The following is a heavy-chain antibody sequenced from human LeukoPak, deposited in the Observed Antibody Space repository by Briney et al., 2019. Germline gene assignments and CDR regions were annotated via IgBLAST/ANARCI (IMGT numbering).Heavy chain of an antibody. J-gene: IGHJ1*01. Sequence: GGSLRLSCAVSGFTFSNYAMTWVRQAPGRGLERVSSIRGSGVGTDYADSVRGRFTISRDNFKNTLYLQMNSLRAEDTAIYYGSRDPNGDYVGAFDFQRWGQGTLVTVSS. CDR3: SRDPNGDYVGAFDFQR. V-gene: IGHV3-23*01. CDR1: GFTFSNYA. CDR2: IRGSGVGT. D-gene: IGHD4-17*01.